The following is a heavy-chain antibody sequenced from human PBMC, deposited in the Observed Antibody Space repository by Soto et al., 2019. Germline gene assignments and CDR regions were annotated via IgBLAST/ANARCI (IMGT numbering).Heavy chain of an antibody. J-gene: IGHJ4*02. V-gene: IGHV3-49*03. CDR1: GFTFGDYA. D-gene: IGHD2-15*01. CDR3: TRDGVAPGLYFDH. CDR2: IRSKAYGGTT. Sequence: PGGSLRLSCTASGFTFGDYAMSWFRQAPGKGLEWVGFIRSKAYGGTTEYAASVKGRFTISRDDSKSIAYLQMNSLKTEDTAVYYCTRDGVAPGLYFDHWGQGTPVTVSS.